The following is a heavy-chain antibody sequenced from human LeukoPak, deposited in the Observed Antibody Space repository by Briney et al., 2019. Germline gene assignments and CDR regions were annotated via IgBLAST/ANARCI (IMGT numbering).Heavy chain of an antibody. CDR1: GFTVSSNY. CDR2: IYSGGST. D-gene: IGHD3-22*01. CDR3: ARDPPDSSGMYYYYGMDV. J-gene: IGHJ6*02. Sequence: GGSLRLSCAASGFTVSSNYMSWVRQAPGKGLEWVSVIYSGGSTYYADSVKGRFTISRDNSKNTLYLQMNSLRAEDTAVYYCARDPPDSSGMYYYYGMDVWGQGTTVTVSS. V-gene: IGHV3-53*01.